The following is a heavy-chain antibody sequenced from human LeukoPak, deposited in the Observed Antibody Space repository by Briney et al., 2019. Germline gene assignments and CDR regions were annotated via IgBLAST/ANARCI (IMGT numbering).Heavy chain of an antibody. J-gene: IGHJ3*02. CDR1: GFTFSGSA. V-gene: IGHV3-73*01. CDR2: IRSKANSYAT. Sequence: GSLRLSCAASGFTFSGSAMHWVRQASGKGLEWVGRIRSKANSYATAYAASVKGRFTISRDDSKNTAYLQMNSLKTEDTAVYYCTRHERGYSYGYGWLHDAFDIWGQGTMVTVSS. D-gene: IGHD5-18*01. CDR3: TRHERGYSYGYGWLHDAFDI.